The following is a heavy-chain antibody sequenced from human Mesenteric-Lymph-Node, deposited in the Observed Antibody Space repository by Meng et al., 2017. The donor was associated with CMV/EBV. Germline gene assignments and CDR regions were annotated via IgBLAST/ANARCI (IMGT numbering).Heavy chain of an antibody. CDR2: VFHSGST. Sequence: GSITSGDYFWTWIRQAPGKGPEWIGHVFHSGSTYSIPSLRGRVIMSLDTSKNQFSLKLTSVTAADTAVYFCAREDGSGSFSRWFDSWGPGTLVTVSS. V-gene: IGHV4-30-4*01. J-gene: IGHJ5*01. CDR3: AREDGSGSFSRWFDS. CDR1: GSITSGDYF. D-gene: IGHD3-10*01.